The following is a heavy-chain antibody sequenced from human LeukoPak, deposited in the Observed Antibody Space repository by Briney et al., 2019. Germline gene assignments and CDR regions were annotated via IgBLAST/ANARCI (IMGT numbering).Heavy chain of an antibody. CDR3: AGGQAWAGTAFDF. J-gene: IGHJ4*02. CDR2: IYTSGRT. V-gene: IGHV4-4*09. D-gene: IGHD6-19*01. CDR1: GGSLSRYY. Sequence: SSETLSLTCTVSGGSLSRYYWSWIRQSPGKGLEWIGYIYTSGRTDYNPSLKSRVTILVDTSKTQVLLILRSVTAADTAVYHCAGGQAWAGTAFDFWSQGCLVTVSS.